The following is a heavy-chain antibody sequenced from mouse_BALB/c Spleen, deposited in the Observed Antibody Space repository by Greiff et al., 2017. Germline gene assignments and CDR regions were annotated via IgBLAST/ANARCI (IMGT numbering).Heavy chain of an antibody. CDR2: INPSTGYT. D-gene: IGHD1-1*01. CDR1: GYTFTSYW. V-gene: IGHV1-7*01. CDR3: ARTGSSPYYYAMDY. Sequence: QVHVKQSGAELAKPGASVKMSCKASGYTFTSYWMHWVKQRPGQGLEWIGYINPSTGYTEYNQKFKDKATLTADKSSSTAYMQLSSLTSEDSAVYYCARTGSSPYYYAMDYWGQGTSVTVSS. J-gene: IGHJ4*01.